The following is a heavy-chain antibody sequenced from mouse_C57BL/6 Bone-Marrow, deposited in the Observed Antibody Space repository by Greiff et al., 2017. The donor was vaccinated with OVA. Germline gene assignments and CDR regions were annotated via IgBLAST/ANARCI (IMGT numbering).Heavy chain of an antibody. CDR3: TRERKIWYYYGSSYVWFAY. CDR2: ISSGGDYI. D-gene: IGHD1-1*01. CDR1: GFTFSSYA. J-gene: IGHJ3*01. V-gene: IGHV5-9-1*02. Sequence: EVKLMESGEGLVKPGGSLKLSCAASGFTFSSYAMSWVRQTPEKRLEWVAYISSGGDYIYYADTVKGRFTISRDNARNTLYLQMSSLKSEDTAMYYCTRERKIWYYYGSSYVWFAYWGQGTLVTVSA.